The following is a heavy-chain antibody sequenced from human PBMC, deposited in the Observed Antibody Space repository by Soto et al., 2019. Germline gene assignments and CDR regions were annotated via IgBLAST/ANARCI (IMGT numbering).Heavy chain of an antibody. V-gene: IGHV3-33*01. J-gene: IGHJ4*02. CDR1: GFTFSSYG. D-gene: IGHD3-22*01. CDR2: IWYDGSNK. CDR3: ARDYDSSGYPRYYFDY. Sequence: ESGGGVVQPGRSLRLSCAASGFTFSSYGMHWVRQAPGKGLEWVAVIWYDGSNKYYADSVKGRFTISRDNSKNTLYLQMNRLRAEDTAVYYCARDYDSSGYPRYYFDYWGQGTLVTVSS.